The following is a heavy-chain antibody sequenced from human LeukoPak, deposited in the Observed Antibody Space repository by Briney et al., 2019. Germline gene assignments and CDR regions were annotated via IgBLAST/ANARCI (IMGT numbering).Heavy chain of an antibody. CDR1: GYTFTSYD. CDR2: MNPNSGNT. Sequence: VASVKVSCKASGYTFTSYDINWVRRATGQGLEWMGWMNPNSGNTGYAQKFQGRVTMTRNTSISTAYTELSSLRSEDTAVYYCARVGSSSSVLYYYYYMDVWGKGTTVTVSS. V-gene: IGHV1-8*01. J-gene: IGHJ6*03. D-gene: IGHD6-6*01. CDR3: ARVGSSSSVLYYYYYMDV.